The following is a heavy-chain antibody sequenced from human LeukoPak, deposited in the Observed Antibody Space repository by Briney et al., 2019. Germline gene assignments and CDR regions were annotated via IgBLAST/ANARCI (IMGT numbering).Heavy chain of an antibody. CDR3: AKDSPSFSYDILD. V-gene: IGHV3-48*01. D-gene: IGHD3-9*01. CDR2: ISSSSSTI. CDR1: GFTFSSYS. J-gene: IGHJ4*02. Sequence: GGSLRLSCAASGFTFSSYSMNWVRQAPGKGLEWVSYISSSSSTIYYADSVKGRFTISRDNAKNSLYLQMNSLRAEDTAVYYCAKDSPSFSYDILDGGQGTLVTVSS.